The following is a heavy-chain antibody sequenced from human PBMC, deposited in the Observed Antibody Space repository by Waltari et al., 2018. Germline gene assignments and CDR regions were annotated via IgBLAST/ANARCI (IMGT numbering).Heavy chain of an antibody. CDR3: AKGGKYCSSSYCSSSLDV. V-gene: IGHV3-NL1*01. CDR1: GFTFSAYS. Sequence: VQLVETGGGLVQPGESLRLSCAASGFTFSAYSMQWVRQAPGKGLEWISAINSGGGNTYYADSVKGRFTISRDNSKNTLSLQMNSLRAEDTAVYYCAKGGKYCSSSYCSSSLDVWGRGVLVTVSS. J-gene: IGHJ4*02. CDR2: INSGGGNT. D-gene: IGHD2-2*01.